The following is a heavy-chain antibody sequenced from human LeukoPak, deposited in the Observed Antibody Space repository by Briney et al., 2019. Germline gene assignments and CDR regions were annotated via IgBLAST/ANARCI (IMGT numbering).Heavy chain of an antibody. J-gene: IGHJ4*02. V-gene: IGHV3-30*04. CDR3: VRGEAVAELIFDY. CDR1: GFTFSSYA. D-gene: IGHD6-19*01. Sequence: GRSLRLSCAASGFTFSSYAMHWVRQAPGKGLEWVAVISYDGSDKYYADSVKGRFTISRDNSKNTLYLQMNSLRAEDTAVYYCVRGEAVAELIFDYWGQGTLVTVSS. CDR2: ISYDGSDK.